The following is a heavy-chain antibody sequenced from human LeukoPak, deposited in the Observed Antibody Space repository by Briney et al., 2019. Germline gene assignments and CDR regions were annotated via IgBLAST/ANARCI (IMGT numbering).Heavy chain of an antibody. Sequence: GASVKVSCKASGYTFTGYYLHWVRQAPGQGLEWMGWINPNTGVTKYAQTFQGRVTMTRDTSISTAYMEVSSLRSDDTAMYYCARDNQQFDFDLWGRGTLVTVSS. CDR2: INPNTGVT. CDR1: GYTFTGYY. J-gene: IGHJ2*01. CDR3: ARDNQQFDFDL. D-gene: IGHD6-6*01. V-gene: IGHV1-2*02.